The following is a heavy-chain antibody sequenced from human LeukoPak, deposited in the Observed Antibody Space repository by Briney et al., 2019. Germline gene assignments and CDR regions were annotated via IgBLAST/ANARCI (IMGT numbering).Heavy chain of an antibody. Sequence: PGGSLRLSCAASGFTFSSYAMHWVRQAPGKGLEWVAVISYDGSNKYYADSVKGRFTISRDNSKNTLYLQMNSLRAEDTAVYYCARDGTGSYHLYYFDYWGQGTLVTVSS. J-gene: IGHJ4*02. CDR1: GFTFSSYA. D-gene: IGHD2-2*01. V-gene: IGHV3-30-3*01. CDR3: ARDGTGSYHLYYFDY. CDR2: ISYDGSNK.